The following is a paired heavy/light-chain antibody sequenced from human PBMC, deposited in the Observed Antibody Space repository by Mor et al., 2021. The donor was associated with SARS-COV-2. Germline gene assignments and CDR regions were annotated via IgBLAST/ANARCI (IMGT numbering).Light chain of an antibody. V-gene: IGLV2-14*01. CDR1: NSDVGGFNY. J-gene: IGLJ2*01. CDR2: DVS. Sequence: QSALTQPASVSGSPGQSITISCTGTNSDVGGFNYVSWYQQHPGKTPKLMIYDVSNRPSGVSNRFSGSKSGNTASLTISGLQAEDEADYYCSSYTSTNTLVLFGGGTKLTVL. CDR3: SSYTSTNTLVL.
Heavy chain of an antibody. J-gene: IGHJ5*02. Sequence: EVQLVESGGDLVQPGGSLRLSCSASGFTFSTYAMHWVRQGPGKGLEYVAAINNNGGSTYYADSVKGRFTISRDNSKNTLYLQMSSLRPEDTAVYYCVKRRTAYDGSGYYYDLWGQGTLVTVSS. CDR2: INNNGGST. D-gene: IGHD3-22*01. CDR1: GFTFSTYA. V-gene: IGHV3-64D*09. CDR3: VKRRTAYDGSGYYYDL.